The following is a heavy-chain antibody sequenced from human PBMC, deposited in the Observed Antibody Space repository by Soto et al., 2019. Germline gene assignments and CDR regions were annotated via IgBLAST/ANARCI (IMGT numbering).Heavy chain of an antibody. Sequence: ASVKVSCKASGYSFSSNGISWARQAPGQGLEWMGWISTDNGNINYAQKLQGRVTISTDASTNTVHMELRSLRTDDTAVFYCARDIVNYGLDVWGQGTTVTVSS. CDR2: ISTDNGNI. J-gene: IGHJ6*02. D-gene: IGHD1-26*01. CDR3: ARDIVNYGLDV. V-gene: IGHV1-18*01. CDR1: GYSFSSNG.